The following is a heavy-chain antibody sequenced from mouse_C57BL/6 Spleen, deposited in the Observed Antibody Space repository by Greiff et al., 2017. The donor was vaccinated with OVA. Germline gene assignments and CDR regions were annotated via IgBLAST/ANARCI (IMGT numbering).Heavy chain of an antibody. CDR2: IDPNSGGT. D-gene: IGHD2-1*01. J-gene: IGHJ2*01. V-gene: IGHV1-72*01. Sequence: VQLQQSGAELVKPGASVKLSCKASGYTFTSYWMHWVKQRPGRGLAWIGRIDPNSGGTKYNEKFKSKATLTVDKPSSTAYMQLSSLTSEDSAGYDCARRGNPRKDYFDYWGQGTTLTVSS. CDR1: GYTFTSYW. CDR3: ARRGNPRKDYFDY.